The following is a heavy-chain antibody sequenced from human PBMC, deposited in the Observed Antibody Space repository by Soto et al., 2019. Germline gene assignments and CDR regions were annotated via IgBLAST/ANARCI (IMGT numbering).Heavy chain of an antibody. CDR1: GFTFDDYA. V-gene: IGHV3-9*01. CDR3: AKDIWGATRPDYYYYGMDV. Sequence: PGGSLRLSCAASGFTFDDYAVHWVRQAPGKGLEWVSGISWNSGSIGYADSVKGRFTISRDNAKNSLYLQMNSLRAEDTALYYCAKDIWGATRPDYYYYGMDVWGQGTTVTVSS. D-gene: IGHD1-26*01. J-gene: IGHJ6*02. CDR2: ISWNSGSI.